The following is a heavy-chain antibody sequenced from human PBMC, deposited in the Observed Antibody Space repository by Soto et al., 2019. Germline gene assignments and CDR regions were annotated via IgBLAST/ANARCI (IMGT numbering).Heavy chain of an antibody. J-gene: IGHJ4*02. Sequence: LSLTCTVSGGSISSGDYYWSWIRQPPGKGLEWIGYIYYSGSTYYNPSLKSRVTISVDTSKNQFSLKLSSVTAADTAVYYCAREFYYDSSGFDYWGQGTLVTVSS. CDR1: GGSISSGDYY. V-gene: IGHV4-30-4*01. CDR2: IYYSGST. CDR3: AREFYYDSSGFDY. D-gene: IGHD3-22*01.